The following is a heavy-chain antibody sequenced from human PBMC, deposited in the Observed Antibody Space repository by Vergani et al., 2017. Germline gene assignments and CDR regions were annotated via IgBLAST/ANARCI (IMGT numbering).Heavy chain of an antibody. V-gene: IGHV3-13*01. CDR3: AKSLGNWNYGIWFDP. CDR1: GFTFSTYD. Sequence: EVQLVESGGGLVQPGGSLRLSCAASGFTFSTYDMHWVRQATGKGLEWVSAIGTAGDTYYPGSVKGRFTISRENAKNSLYLQMNSLRAEDTAVYYCAKSLGNWNYGIWFDPWGQGTLVTVSS. J-gene: IGHJ5*02. CDR2: IGTAGDT. D-gene: IGHD1-7*01.